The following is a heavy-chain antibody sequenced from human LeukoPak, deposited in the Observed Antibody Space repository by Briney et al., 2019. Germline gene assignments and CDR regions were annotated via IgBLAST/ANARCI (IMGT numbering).Heavy chain of an antibody. D-gene: IGHD3-9*01. Sequence: AASVKVSCKASGGTFSSYAISWVRQAPGQGLEWMGGIIPIFGTANYAQKFQGRVTITADKSTSTAYIELSSLRSEDTAVYYCARSPHDILTGYYISWFDPWGQGTLVTVSS. J-gene: IGHJ5*02. CDR1: GGTFSSYA. CDR3: ARSPHDILTGYYISWFDP. CDR2: IIPIFGTA. V-gene: IGHV1-69*06.